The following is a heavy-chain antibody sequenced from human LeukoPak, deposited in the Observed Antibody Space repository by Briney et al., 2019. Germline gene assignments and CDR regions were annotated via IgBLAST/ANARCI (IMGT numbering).Heavy chain of an antibody. CDR1: GFTFSSYP. V-gene: IGHV3-48*02. D-gene: IGHD6-6*01. CDR3: ARELSSPRYFDY. CDR2: ISRSGSTI. J-gene: IGHJ4*02. Sequence: GGSLRLSCAASGFTFSSYPMNWVRQAPGKGLEWVSYISRSGSTIYYADSVKGRFTTSRDNAKNSLYLQMNSLRDEDTAVYYCARELSSPRYFDYWGQGTLVTVSS.